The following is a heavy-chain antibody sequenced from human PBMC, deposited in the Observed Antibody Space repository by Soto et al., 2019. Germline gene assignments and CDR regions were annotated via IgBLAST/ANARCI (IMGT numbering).Heavy chain of an antibody. CDR1: GGTFSSYA. V-gene: IGHV1-69*01. J-gene: IGHJ6*02. Sequence: QVQLVQSGAEVKKPGSSVKVSCKASGGTFSSYAISWVRQAPGQGLEWMGGIIPIFGTANYAQKFQGRVTITADESTSTAYMELSSLRSEDTAVYDCASQYFDRLPPYYYYDGMDVWGQGTTVTVSS. D-gene: IGHD3-9*01. CDR2: IIPIFGTA. CDR3: ASQYFDRLPPYYYYDGMDV.